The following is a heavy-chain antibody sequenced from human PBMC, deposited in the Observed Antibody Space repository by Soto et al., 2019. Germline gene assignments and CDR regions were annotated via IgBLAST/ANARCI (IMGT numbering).Heavy chain of an antibody. V-gene: IGHV4-59*08. CDR1: GGSISSYY. D-gene: IGHD3-10*01. Sequence: KPSETLSLTCTVSGGSISSYYWSWIRQPPGKGLEWIGYIYYSGSTNYNPSLKSRVTISVDTSKNQFSLKLSSATAADTAVYYCARHRGSGENYYYYMDVWGKATTVTVSS. CDR2: IYYSGST. J-gene: IGHJ6*03. CDR3: ARHRGSGENYYYYMDV.